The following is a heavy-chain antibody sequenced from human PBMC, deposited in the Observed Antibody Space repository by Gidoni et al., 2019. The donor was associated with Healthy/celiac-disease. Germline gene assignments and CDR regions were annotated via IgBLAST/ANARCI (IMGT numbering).Heavy chain of an antibody. J-gene: IGHJ4*02. CDR2: INHSGST. CDR1: GGAFSGYY. CDR3: ARGGYSSGWYSFRYYFDY. V-gene: IGHV4-34*01. D-gene: IGHD6-19*01. Sequence: QVQLQQWGAGLLKPSETLSLTCAVYGGAFSGYYWSWLRQPPGKGLGWIGEINHSGSTNYNPSLKSRVTISVDTSKNQFSLKLSSVTAADTAVYYCARGGYSSGWYSFRYYFDYWGQGTLVTVSS.